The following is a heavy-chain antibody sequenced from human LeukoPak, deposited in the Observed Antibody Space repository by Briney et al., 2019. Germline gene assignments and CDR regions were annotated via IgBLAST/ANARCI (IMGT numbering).Heavy chain of an antibody. J-gene: IGHJ5*02. D-gene: IGHD3-10*01. CDR1: GGSISSGGYY. V-gene: IGHV4-31*03. Sequence: SETLSLTCTVSGGSISSGGYYCSWIRQHPGKGLEWIGYIYYSGSTYYNPSLKSRVTISVDTSKNQFTLKLSSVTAADTAVYYCARDRAVTMVRGVTFWFDPWGQGTLVTVSS. CDR2: IYYSGST. CDR3: ARDRAVTMVRGVTFWFDP.